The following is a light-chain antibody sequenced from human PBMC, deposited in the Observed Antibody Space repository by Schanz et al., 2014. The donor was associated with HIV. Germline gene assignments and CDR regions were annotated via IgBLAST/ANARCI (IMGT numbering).Light chain of an antibody. J-gene: IGKJ5*01. CDR1: QSVSSNF. V-gene: IGKV3-20*01. CDR3: QQYKIWPIT. Sequence: EIVLTQSPGTLSLSLGERATLSCRASQSVSSNFLAWYQQKPNQAPRLLIYGASKRATGIPDRFIGSGSGTDFTLTISSLQSEDFALYYCQQYKIWPITFGQGTRLEIK. CDR2: GAS.